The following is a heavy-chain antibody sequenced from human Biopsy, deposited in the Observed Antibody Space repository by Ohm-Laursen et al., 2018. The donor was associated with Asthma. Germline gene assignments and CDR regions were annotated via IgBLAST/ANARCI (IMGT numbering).Heavy chain of an antibody. Sequence: SLRLSCTASGFTFSGYALHWVRQAPGRGLEWVAVISYDGGNKCYGDSVKGRFTISRDNSKNTLYLQMNSLRAEDTAVYYCANYEVVTAILPMDVWGQGTTVTVSS. CDR1: GFTFSGYA. CDR2: ISYDGGNK. D-gene: IGHD2-21*02. V-gene: IGHV3-30*18. J-gene: IGHJ6*02. CDR3: ANYEVVTAILPMDV.